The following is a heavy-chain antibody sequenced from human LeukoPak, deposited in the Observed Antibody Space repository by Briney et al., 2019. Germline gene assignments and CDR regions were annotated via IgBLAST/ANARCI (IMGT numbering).Heavy chain of an antibody. J-gene: IGHJ4*02. CDR1: GFTVSSNY. D-gene: IGHD4-23*01. CDR3: ARDYGGSSPFDY. Sequence: GGSLRLSCAASGFTVSSNYMSWVRQAPGKGLEWVSYITSSGTTIYYADSVKGRFTISRDNAKNSLYLQMNSLRAEDTAVYYCARDYGGSSPFDYWGQGTLVTVSS. V-gene: IGHV3-11*04. CDR2: ITSSGTTI.